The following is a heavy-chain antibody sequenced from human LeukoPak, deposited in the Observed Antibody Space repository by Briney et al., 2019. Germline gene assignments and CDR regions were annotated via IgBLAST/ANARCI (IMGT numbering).Heavy chain of an antibody. Sequence: ASVKVSCKASGYSFTNYGITWIREAPGQGPEWLGWISGYNANAHYAQDVQGRVTLTTDTSTNTAYMELRGLTSDDTAMYYCARVGRGCSSIRCYWEDWFDPWGQGTLVIVSS. V-gene: IGHV1-18*01. CDR1: GYSFTNYG. D-gene: IGHD2-2*01. CDR3: ARVGRGCSSIRCYWEDWFDP. CDR2: ISGYNANA. J-gene: IGHJ5*02.